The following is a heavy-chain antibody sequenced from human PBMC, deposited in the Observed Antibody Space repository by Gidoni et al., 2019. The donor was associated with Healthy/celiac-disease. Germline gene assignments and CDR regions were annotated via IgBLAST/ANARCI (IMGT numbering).Heavy chain of an antibody. J-gene: IGHJ6*02. Sequence: QVQLVQSGAEVTKPGASVKVSCKASGYTFTSYDINWVRQATGQGLEWMGWMNPNSGNTGYAQKFQGRVTMTRNTSISTAYMELSSLRSEDTAVYYCARGMRQQLGNYYYYGMDVWGQGTTVTVSS. CDR1: GYTFTSYD. CDR3: ARGMRQQLGNYYYYGMDV. CDR2: MNPNSGNT. D-gene: IGHD6-13*01. V-gene: IGHV1-8*01.